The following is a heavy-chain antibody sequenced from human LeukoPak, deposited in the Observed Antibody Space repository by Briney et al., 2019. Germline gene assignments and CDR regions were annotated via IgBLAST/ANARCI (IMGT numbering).Heavy chain of an antibody. CDR3: ARAATRLGTNWFDP. Sequence: ASVKVSCKASGYTFTSYAMNWVRQAPGQGLEWMGWINTNTGNPTYAQGFTGRFVFSLDTSVSTAYLQISSLKAEDTAVYYCARAATRLGTNWFDPWGQGTLVTVSS. J-gene: IGHJ5*02. V-gene: IGHV7-4-1*02. D-gene: IGHD2-15*01. CDR1: GYTFTSYA. CDR2: INTNTGNP.